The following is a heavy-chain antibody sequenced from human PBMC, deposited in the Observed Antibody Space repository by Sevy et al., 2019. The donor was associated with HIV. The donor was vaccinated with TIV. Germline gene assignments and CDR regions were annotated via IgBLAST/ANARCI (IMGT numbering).Heavy chain of an antibody. J-gene: IGHJ4*02. CDR1: GFKFNSYW. CDR2: INQDATAN. V-gene: IGHV3-7*01. Sequence: GGSLRLSCVASGFKFNSYWMLWVRPAPGKGLEWVANINQDATANFYADSVRGRFIISRDNVRNSVSLQMNILRVEDTARYYCVRAIATVDSFWGQGTLVTVSS. D-gene: IGHD6-13*01. CDR3: VRAIATVDSF.